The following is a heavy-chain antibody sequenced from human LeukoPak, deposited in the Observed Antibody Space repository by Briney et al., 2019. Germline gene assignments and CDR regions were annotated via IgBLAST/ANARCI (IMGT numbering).Heavy chain of an antibody. V-gene: IGHV1-2*02. CDR2: INPNTGGT. D-gene: IGHD1-26*01. CDR3: ARDKGGNYYPPDN. CDR1: GYTFTGYY. Sequence: ASVKVSCTASGYTFTGYYIHWVRQAPGQGLEWMGWINPNTGGTNYAQKFQGRVTMTRDTSTSTASMDLSRLTSDDTAVYFCARDKGGNYYPPDNGGQGTLVTVSS. J-gene: IGHJ4*02.